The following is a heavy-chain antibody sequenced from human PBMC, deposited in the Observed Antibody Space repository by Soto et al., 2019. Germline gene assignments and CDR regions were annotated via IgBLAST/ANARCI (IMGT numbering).Heavy chain of an antibody. V-gene: IGHV1-69*12. Sequence: QVQLVQSGAEVRKPGSSVKVSCKASGGIFSTYGVSWVRQAPGQGPEWMGGIIPMFGPANYAEKFQGRVTMTADESTSTVYMVLGSLRSEDTAMYYCAKELSRPLRFDPWGQGTLVTVSS. CDR2: IIPMFGPA. CDR3: AKELSRPLRFDP. J-gene: IGHJ5*02. CDR1: GGIFSTYG.